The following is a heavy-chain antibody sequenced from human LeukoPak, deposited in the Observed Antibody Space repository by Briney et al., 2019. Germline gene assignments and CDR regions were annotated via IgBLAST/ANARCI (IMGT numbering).Heavy chain of an antibody. J-gene: IGHJ3*02. Sequence: GRSLRLSCAASGFTFSSYAMHWVRQAPGKGLEWVAVISYDGSNKYYADSVKGRFTISRDNSKNTLYLRMNSLRAEDTAVYYCARSGRGLLDAFDIWGQGTMVTVSS. CDR2: ISYDGSNK. CDR1: GFTFSSYA. D-gene: IGHD2-15*01. CDR3: ARSGRGLLDAFDI. V-gene: IGHV3-30-3*01.